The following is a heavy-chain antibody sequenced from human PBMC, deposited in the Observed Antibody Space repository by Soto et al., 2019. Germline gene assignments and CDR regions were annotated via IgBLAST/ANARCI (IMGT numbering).Heavy chain of an antibody. J-gene: IGHJ5*02. CDR1: GYTLTELS. CDR3: ATMLRRSYYASSGRFDP. CDR2: FDPEDGET. V-gene: IGHV1-24*01. Sequence: ASVKVSCKVSGYTLTELSMHWVRQAPGKGLEWMGGFDPEDGETIYAQKFQGRVTMTEDTSTDTAYMELSSLRSEDTAVYYCATMLRRSYYASSGRFDPWGQGTLVPVSS. D-gene: IGHD3-22*01.